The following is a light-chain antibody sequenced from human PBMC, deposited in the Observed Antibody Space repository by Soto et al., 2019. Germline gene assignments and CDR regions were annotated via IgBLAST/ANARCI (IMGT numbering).Light chain of an antibody. J-gene: IGLJ2*01. CDR1: SGDIGGYRY. CDR3: TSYTSGSSVI. Sequence: QSALTQPASVSGSPGQSVTLSCTGTSGDIGGYRYVSWYQQRPGKAPKLMIHDVTSRPSGVSDRFSGSKSGNTASLPISGLQAEDDADYYCTSYTSGSSVIFGGGTKLTVL. CDR2: DVT. V-gene: IGLV2-14*03.